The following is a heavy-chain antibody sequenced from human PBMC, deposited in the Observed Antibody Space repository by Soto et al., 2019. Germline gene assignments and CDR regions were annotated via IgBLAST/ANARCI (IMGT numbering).Heavy chain of an antibody. CDR1: GFAFSSYS. CDR2: ISSSSSYI. V-gene: IGHV3-21*01. Sequence: GGSLRLSCAASGFAFSSYSMNWVRQAPGKGLEWVSSISSSSSYIYYADSVKGRFTISRDNAKNSLYLQMNSLRAEDTAVYYCARDRGKHLYSSGTSGFDYWGRGTLVTVSS. D-gene: IGHD6-19*01. J-gene: IGHJ4*02. CDR3: ARDRGKHLYSSGTSGFDY.